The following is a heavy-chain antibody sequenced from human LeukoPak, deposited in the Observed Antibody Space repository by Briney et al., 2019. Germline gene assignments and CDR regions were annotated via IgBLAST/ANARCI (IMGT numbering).Heavy chain of an antibody. V-gene: IGHV4-59*01. CDR2: IYYSGST. D-gene: IGHD3-22*01. CDR1: GGSISSYY. CDR3: ARRSYDSSGYYSYYFDY. Sequence: SETLSLTCTVSGGSISSYYWSWIRQPPGKGLEWIGYIYYSGSTNYNPSLKSRVTISVDTSKNQFSLKLSFVTAADTAVYYCARRSYDSSGYYSYYFDYWGQGTLVTVSS. J-gene: IGHJ4*02.